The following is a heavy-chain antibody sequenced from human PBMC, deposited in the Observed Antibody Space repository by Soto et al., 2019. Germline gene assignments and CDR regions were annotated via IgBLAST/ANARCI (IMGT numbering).Heavy chain of an antibody. CDR3: ARAHLLNIPYYYYYGMDV. J-gene: IGHJ6*02. CDR1: GGSISSGAYS. V-gene: IGHV4-30-2*01. CDR2: IYHSRST. Sequence: LSLTCAVSGGSISSGAYSWSWIRQPPGKGLEWIGYIYHSRSTEYNPSLKSRITISVDGSKNQFSLELTSVTAADTAVYYCARAHLLNIPYYYYYGMDVWGQGTTVTVSS.